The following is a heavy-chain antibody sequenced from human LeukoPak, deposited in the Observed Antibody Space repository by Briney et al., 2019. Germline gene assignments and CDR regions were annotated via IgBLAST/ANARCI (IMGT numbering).Heavy chain of an antibody. V-gene: IGHV1-2*02. D-gene: IGHD3-10*01. CDR1: GYTFTDYN. CDR3: SVWFGELSH. Sequence: GASVKVSCKTSGYTFTDYNIHWVRQASGQGLEWMGWISPNSGGTNYAQRFQGMVTMTRDTSISTAYMDLSSLKSDDTATYYCSVWFGELSHWGQGTLVTVSS. CDR2: ISPNSGGT. J-gene: IGHJ4*02.